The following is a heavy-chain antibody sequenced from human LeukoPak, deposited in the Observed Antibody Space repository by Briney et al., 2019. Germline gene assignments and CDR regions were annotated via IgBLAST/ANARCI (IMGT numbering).Heavy chain of an antibody. D-gene: IGHD3-16*01. Sequence: GGSLRLSCTASGFTFGMAWVRQAPGKGLEWVASIYGSGIETFYADSVKARFTVSRDNSKNTLYLQMNSLRAEDTAVYYCAKLGLKLGGDYWGQGTLVTVSS. J-gene: IGHJ4*02. CDR2: IYGSGIET. CDR3: AKLGLKLGGDY. V-gene: IGHV3-23*01. CDR1: GFTFG.